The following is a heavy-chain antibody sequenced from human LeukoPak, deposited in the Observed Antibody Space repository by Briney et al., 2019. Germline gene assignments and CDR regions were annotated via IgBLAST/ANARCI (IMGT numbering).Heavy chain of an antibody. V-gene: IGHV3-7*01. D-gene: IGHD2-2*01. CDR3: ARAPSRYCSSTSCRRGYYYYYGMDV. Sequence: PGGSLRLSCAASGFTFSSNWMSWVRQAPGKGLEWVANIKQDGSEKYYVDSVKGRFTISRDNAKNSLYLQMNSLRAEDTAVYYCARAPSRYCSSTSCRRGYYYYYGMDVWGQGTTVTVSS. CDR1: GFTFSSNW. CDR2: IKQDGSEK. J-gene: IGHJ6*02.